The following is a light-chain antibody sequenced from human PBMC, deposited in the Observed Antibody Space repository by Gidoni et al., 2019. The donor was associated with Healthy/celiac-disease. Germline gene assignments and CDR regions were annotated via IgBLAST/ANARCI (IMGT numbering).Light chain of an antibody. CDR2: ECS. Sequence: QSALTQPASVSGSPGQSITISCTGTSSDVGSYNLVACYQQHPGKAPKLMIYECSKRPSGVSNRFSGSKSGNTASLTICGLQAEDEADYYCCSYAGSSWVFGGGTKLTVL. V-gene: IGLV2-23*01. CDR1: SSDVGSYNL. CDR3: CSYAGSSWV. J-gene: IGLJ3*02.